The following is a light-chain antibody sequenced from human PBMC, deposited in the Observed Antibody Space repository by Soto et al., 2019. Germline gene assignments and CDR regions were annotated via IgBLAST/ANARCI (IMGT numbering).Light chain of an antibody. J-gene: IGLJ2*01. CDR1: SSDVGDYNY. Sequence: QSALTQPASVSGSPGQSITISCTGTSSDVGDYNYVSWYQQHPGKAPKLMIYEVSNRPSGVSNRFSGSKSGNTASLTISGLQADDEADYYCGSYTSSTTRVFGGGTQLTVL. CDR2: EVS. CDR3: GSYTSSTTRV. V-gene: IGLV2-14*01.